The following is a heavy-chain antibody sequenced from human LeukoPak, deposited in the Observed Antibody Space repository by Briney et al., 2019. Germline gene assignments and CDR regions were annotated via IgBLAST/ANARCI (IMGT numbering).Heavy chain of an antibody. CDR2: ISSSSSYI. V-gene: IGHV3-21*01. Sequence: GGSLRLSCAASGFTFSSYAMHWVRQTPGKGLEWVSSISSSSSYIYYADSVKGRFTISRDNAKNSLYLQMNSLRAEDTAVYYCARDLVIHYYGMDVWGQGTTVTVSS. CDR3: ARDLVIHYYGMDV. J-gene: IGHJ6*02. D-gene: IGHD2-21*01. CDR1: GFTFSSYA.